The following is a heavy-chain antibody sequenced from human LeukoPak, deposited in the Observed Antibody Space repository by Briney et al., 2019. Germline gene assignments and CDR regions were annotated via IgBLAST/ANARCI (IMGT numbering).Heavy chain of an antibody. Sequence: GGPLRLSCAGSGFTFDEHAIHWVRQAPGKGLEWVSGISWNSGSIAYADSVKGRFTISRDNAKNLLFLQMSSLRAADTALYYCVKGHCSSSSCFPNYYYYMDVWGTGTTVTVSS. CDR2: ISWNSGSI. V-gene: IGHV3-9*01. D-gene: IGHD2-15*01. CDR3: VKGHCSSSSCFPNYYYYMDV. J-gene: IGHJ6*03. CDR1: GFTFDEHA.